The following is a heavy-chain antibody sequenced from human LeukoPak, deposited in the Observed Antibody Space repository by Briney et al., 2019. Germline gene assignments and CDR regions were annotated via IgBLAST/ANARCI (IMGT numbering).Heavy chain of an antibody. V-gene: IGHV3-74*01. J-gene: IGHJ3*02. D-gene: IGHD1-1*01. CDR1: GSTFSSYW. CDR3: ATANSGPDI. Sequence: PGGSLRLSCAASGSTFSSYWMHWVRQAPGKGLVWVTRISADGRFTLYADSVKGRFTISRDNAKSTLYLQMDSLRAEDTAVYYCATANSGPDIWGQGTTVIVSS. CDR2: ISADGRFT.